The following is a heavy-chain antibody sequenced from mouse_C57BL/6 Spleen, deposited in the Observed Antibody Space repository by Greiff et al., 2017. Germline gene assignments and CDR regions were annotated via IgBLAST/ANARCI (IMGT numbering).Heavy chain of an antibody. J-gene: IGHJ3*01. V-gene: IGHV3-6*01. Sequence: VQLQESGPGLVKPSQSLSLTCSVTGYSITSGYYWNWIRQFPGNKLEWMGYISYDGSNNYNPSLKNRISITRDTSKNQFFLKLNSVTTEDTATYYCARDHYDYPWFAYWGQGTLVTVSA. D-gene: IGHD2-4*01. CDR1: GYSITSGYY. CDR3: ARDHYDYPWFAY. CDR2: ISYDGSN.